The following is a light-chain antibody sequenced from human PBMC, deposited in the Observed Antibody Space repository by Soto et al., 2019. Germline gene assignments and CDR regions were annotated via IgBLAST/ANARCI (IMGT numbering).Light chain of an antibody. CDR1: QSVSSY. CDR2: DAS. CDR3: QQRSNWPRGT. Sequence: EIVLTQSPATLSLSPGERATLSCRASQSVSSYLAWYQQKPGQAPRLLIYDASNRATGIPARFSGSGSGTDFTLSISSLEPEDFAVYYCQQRSNWPRGTFGQGTKLKIK. V-gene: IGKV3-11*01. J-gene: IGKJ2*02.